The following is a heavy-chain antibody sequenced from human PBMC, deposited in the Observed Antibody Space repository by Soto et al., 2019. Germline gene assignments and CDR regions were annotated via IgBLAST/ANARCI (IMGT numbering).Heavy chain of an antibody. CDR3: ARRSGAATYDY. J-gene: IGHJ4*02. Sequence: PGGSLRLSCAVSGFTFSDYYMSWLRQAPGKGLEWVSYISSSGGTIYYADSVKGRFTISGDNAKNSLYLQMNSLRAEDTALYYCARRSGAATYDYWGQGTRVTVSS. CDR1: GFTFSDYY. V-gene: IGHV3-11*01. D-gene: IGHD1-26*01. CDR2: ISSSGGTI.